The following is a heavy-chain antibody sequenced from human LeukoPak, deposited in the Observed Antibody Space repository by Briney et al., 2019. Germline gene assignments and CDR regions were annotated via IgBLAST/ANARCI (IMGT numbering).Heavy chain of an antibody. J-gene: IGHJ6*04. V-gene: IGHV1-69*06. CDR2: IIPIFGTA. D-gene: IGHD3-10*01. CDR1: GGTFSSYA. Sequence: SVKVSCKASGGTFSSYAISWVRQAPGQGLEWMGGIIPIFGTANYAQKFQGRVTITADKSTSTAYMELSSLRSEDTAVYYCASRVAGAPNYYGMDVWGKGTKVTVSS. CDR3: ASRVAGAPNYYGMDV.